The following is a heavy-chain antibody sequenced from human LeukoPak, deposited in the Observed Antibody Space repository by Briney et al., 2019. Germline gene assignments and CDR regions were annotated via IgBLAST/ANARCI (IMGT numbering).Heavy chain of an antibody. D-gene: IGHD1-1*01. CDR1: GFTFSSYT. J-gene: IGHJ4*02. CDR2: ISGSNSYI. Sequence: GGSLRLSCAAFGFTFSSYTMHWIRQAPGKGLEWVSSISGSNSYIFYADSVKGRFTVSRDNAKDSLYLQMNSLRAEDTAVYYCARALTTLTYEGYWGQGTLVTVSS. CDR3: ARALTTLTYEGY. V-gene: IGHV3-21*01.